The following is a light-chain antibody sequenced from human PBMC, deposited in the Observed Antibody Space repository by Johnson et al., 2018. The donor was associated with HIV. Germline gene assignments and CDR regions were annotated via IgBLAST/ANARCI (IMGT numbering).Light chain of an antibody. Sequence: QPVLTQPPSVSAATGQKVTISCSGSSSNIGNNYVSWYQQLPGTAPKLLIYENNKRPSGIPDRFSGSKSGTSATLGITGLQTGDEADYYCGTWDSSLSKVFGTGTKVTVL. V-gene: IGLV1-51*02. CDR2: ENN. CDR3: GTWDSSLSKV. CDR1: SSNIGNNY. J-gene: IGLJ1*01.